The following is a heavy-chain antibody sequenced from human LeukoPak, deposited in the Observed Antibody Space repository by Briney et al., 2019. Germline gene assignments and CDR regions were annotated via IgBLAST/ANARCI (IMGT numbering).Heavy chain of an antibody. J-gene: IGHJ4*02. Sequence: SETLSLTCTVSGGPVVSSTYYWGWIRQPPGKGLEWIASRNYSGSISYNPSLKSRVNISVDTSKKQFYLKLSSVTAADTAVYFCARRLGGSGTYYFDYWGQGTLVTVSS. D-gene: IGHD3-10*01. CDR1: GGPVVSSTYY. V-gene: IGHV4-39*01. CDR3: ARRLGGSGTYYFDY. CDR2: RNYSGSI.